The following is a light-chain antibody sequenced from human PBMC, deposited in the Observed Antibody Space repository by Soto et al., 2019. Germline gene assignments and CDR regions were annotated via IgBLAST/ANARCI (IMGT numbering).Light chain of an antibody. V-gene: IGKV3-11*01. Sequence: EIVLTQSPATLSLSPGERATLSCRASQSVSSYLAWYQKKPGQAPRLLIYDASNRATGIPARFSGSGSGTAFTLTISSLEPADFAVYYCQHRSNWLITFGQGTRVEIK. CDR3: QHRSNWLIT. CDR1: QSVSSY. J-gene: IGKJ5*01. CDR2: DAS.